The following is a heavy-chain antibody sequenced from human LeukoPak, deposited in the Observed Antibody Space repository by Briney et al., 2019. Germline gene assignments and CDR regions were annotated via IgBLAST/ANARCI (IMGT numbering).Heavy chain of an antibody. CDR1: EFSFTDYP. V-gene: IGHV3-48*02. D-gene: IGHD4-23*01. CDR3: ARHDYHSNSDAFDV. Sequence: GGSLRLSCATSEFSFTDYPMNWVRQAPGKGLEWISNIRTTAEGAKYAYYADSVKGRVTISRDDGKNTLYLHMNSLRDDDTAVYYCARHDYHSNSDAFDVWGQGTMVTVSS. CDR2: IRTTAEGAKYA. J-gene: IGHJ3*01.